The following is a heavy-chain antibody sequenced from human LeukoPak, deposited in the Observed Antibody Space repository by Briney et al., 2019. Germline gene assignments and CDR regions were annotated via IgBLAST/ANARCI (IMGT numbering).Heavy chain of an antibody. V-gene: IGHV1-2*02. CDR3: ARVEGSSEYYFDY. Sequence: GASVKVSCKASGYTFTGYYMHWVRQAPGQGLEWMGWLNPNSGGTNYAQKFQGRVTMTRDTSISPAYMELSRLRSDDTAVYYCARVEGSSEYYFDYWGQGTLDTVSS. D-gene: IGHD6-25*01. J-gene: IGHJ4*02. CDR1: GYTFTGYY. CDR2: LNPNSGGT.